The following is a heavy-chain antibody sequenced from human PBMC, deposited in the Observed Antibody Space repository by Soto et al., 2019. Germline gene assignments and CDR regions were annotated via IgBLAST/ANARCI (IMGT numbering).Heavy chain of an antibody. CDR3: AKDLAVAGANYYGMDV. Sequence: QAGGSLRLSCAAPGFTFSTYAVYWVRQAPGKGLEWVSAITDSGYTTYYADSVKGRFTISRDNSKNTVYLQMNSLSADDTAVYYCAKDLAVAGANYYGMDVWGQGTTVTVYS. J-gene: IGHJ6*02. D-gene: IGHD6-13*01. CDR2: ITDSGYTT. V-gene: IGHV3-23*01. CDR1: GFTFSTYA.